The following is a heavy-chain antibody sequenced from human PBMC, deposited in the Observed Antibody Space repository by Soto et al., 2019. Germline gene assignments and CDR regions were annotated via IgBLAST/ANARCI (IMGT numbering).Heavy chain of an antibody. D-gene: IGHD6-19*01. CDR1: GYTFTTYA. Sequence: QVQLVQSGAEEKKPGASVKVSCKASGYTFTTYAMHWVRQAPGQRLEWMGWINAGNGNTKYSQKFQGRVTITRDTAARTADTEMRSLSSEDTGVYYCARAVAVPADFDYWGQGTLVTVSS. J-gene: IGHJ4*02. CDR2: INAGNGNT. CDR3: ARAVAVPADFDY. V-gene: IGHV1-3*05.